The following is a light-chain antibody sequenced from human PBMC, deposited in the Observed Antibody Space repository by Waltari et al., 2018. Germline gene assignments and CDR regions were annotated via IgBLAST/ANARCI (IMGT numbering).Light chain of an antibody. CDR3: QVWDAIDAPVL. V-gene: IGLV3-21*03. J-gene: IGLJ2*01. Sequence: SYVLTQPPSLSVAPGRTAKISCGGNNIGRKSVAWYQQKPGQAPVLVVFDDTDRPLGIPERFSGSNSGNTATLTIRRAEAGDEADYYCQVWDAIDAPVLFGGGTKLTVL. CDR2: DDT. CDR1: NIGRKS.